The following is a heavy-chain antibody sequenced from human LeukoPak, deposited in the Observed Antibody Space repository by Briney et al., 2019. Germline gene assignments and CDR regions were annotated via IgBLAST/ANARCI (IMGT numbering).Heavy chain of an antibody. J-gene: IGHJ4*02. CDR2: ISSSSSYI. CDR3: ARDLVMGSSPPYY. D-gene: IGHD2-8*01. V-gene: IGHV3-21*01. CDR1: GFTFSSYS. Sequence: GGSLRLSCAASGFTFSSYSMNWVRQAPGKGLEWVSSISSSSSYIYYADSVKGRFTISRDNAKNSLYLQMNSLRAEDTAVYYCARDLVMGSSPPYYWGQGTLVTVSS.